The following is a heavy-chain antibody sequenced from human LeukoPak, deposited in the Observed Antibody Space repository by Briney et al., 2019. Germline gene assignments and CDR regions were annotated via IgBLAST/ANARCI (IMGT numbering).Heavy chain of an antibody. D-gene: IGHD5-24*01. Sequence: ASVKVSCKASGYTFTGYYMHWVRQAPGQGPEWMGWISGDKGNTNYAQKFQGRVTMTTDTSTSTAYMELRSLRSDDTAVYYCARDSIPLLAAIDYWGQGTLVTVSS. CDR2: ISGDKGNT. CDR1: GYTFTGYY. V-gene: IGHV1-18*04. CDR3: ARDSIPLLAAIDY. J-gene: IGHJ4*02.